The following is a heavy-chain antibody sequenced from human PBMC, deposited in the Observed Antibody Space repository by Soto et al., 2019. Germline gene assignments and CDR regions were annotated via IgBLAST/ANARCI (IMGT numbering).Heavy chain of an antibody. D-gene: IGHD3-22*01. V-gene: IGHV4-39*01. CDR3: ASLLYYDTNANYFLSNLYV. J-gene: IGHJ6*02. CDR1: GGSISSRNCD. CDR2: LLNSGDT. Sequence: SETLSLTCPLPGGSISSRNCDCGWSRQPPGKGLERIGSLLNSGDTYYNPSLKSRVAISIDRSRDQFTLKLSSVTAADTAVYYCASLLYYDTNANYFLSNLYVWVQCPMVT.